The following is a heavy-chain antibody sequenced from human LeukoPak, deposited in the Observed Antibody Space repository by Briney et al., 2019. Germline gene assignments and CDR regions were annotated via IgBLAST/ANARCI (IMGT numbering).Heavy chain of an antibody. V-gene: IGHV3-30-3*01. CDR1: GFTFSSYA. J-gene: IGHJ4*02. D-gene: IGHD3-22*01. CDR2: ISYDGSNK. Sequence: GRSLRLSCAASGFTFSSYAMHWVRQAPGKGLEWVAVISYDGSNKYYADSVKGRFTISRDNSKNTLYLQMNSLRAEDTAVYYCARGGRYDSSGYFHFDYWGQGTRVTVSS. CDR3: ARGGRYDSSGYFHFDY.